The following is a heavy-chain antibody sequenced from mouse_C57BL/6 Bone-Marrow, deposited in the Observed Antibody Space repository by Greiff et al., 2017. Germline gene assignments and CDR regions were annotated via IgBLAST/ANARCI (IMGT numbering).Heavy chain of an antibody. CDR1: GYTFTSYW. Sequence: VQLQQSGAELVKPGASVKLSCKASGYTFTSYWMHWVKQRPGQGLEWIGMIHPNSGSTNYNEKFKSKATLTVDKSSSTAYMQLSSLTSEDSAVXYGARWLLRRDYFDYWGQGTTLTVSS. D-gene: IGHD2-3*01. CDR2: IHPNSGST. CDR3: ARWLLRRDYFDY. V-gene: IGHV1-64*01. J-gene: IGHJ2*01.